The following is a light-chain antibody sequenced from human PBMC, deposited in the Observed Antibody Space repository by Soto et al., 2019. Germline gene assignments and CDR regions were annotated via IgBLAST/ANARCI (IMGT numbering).Light chain of an antibody. CDR3: CPYTSSSTYV. CDR1: SSNFVVDKY. V-gene: IGLV2-11*01. J-gene: IGLJ1*01. CDR2: DVN. Sequence: QSALTQPRSVSGSPGQSVVISCTGTSSNFVVDKYVAWYQKHPGKAPRLVIFDVNKRPSGVPDRFSGSKSGNTASLTISGLQAEDEADYYCCPYTSSSTYVFGTGTKVTV.